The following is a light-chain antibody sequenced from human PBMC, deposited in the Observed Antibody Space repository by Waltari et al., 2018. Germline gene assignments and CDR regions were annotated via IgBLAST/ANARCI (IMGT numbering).Light chain of an antibody. CDR1: QTILDTYDKNY. V-gene: IGKV4-1*01. Sequence: DIVMTQSPDSLAVSLGERVTINCRSSQTILDTYDKNYLAWHQQKPGQSPRLLIYWASTREFVVSDRFSGSGSGTDFTLTISGLQAEDVAVYYCQQYFNTPITFGGGTKVEIK. CDR3: QQYFNTPIT. J-gene: IGKJ4*01. CDR2: WAS.